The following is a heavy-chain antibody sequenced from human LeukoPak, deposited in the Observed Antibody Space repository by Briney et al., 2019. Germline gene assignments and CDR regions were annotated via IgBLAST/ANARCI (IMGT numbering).Heavy chain of an antibody. Sequence: PGGSLRLSCAASGFTFSSHWMHWVRQAPGKGLVWVSHVNFDGSSTGYADFVKGRFTISRDNANNMLYLQMNSLGVEDTGVYYCARSRMFTSTGYSFDHWGQDTVLTVSS. D-gene: IGHD2-2*01. CDR2: VNFDGSST. CDR1: GFTFSSHW. CDR3: ARSRMFTSTGYSFDH. J-gene: IGHJ4*02. V-gene: IGHV3-74*01.